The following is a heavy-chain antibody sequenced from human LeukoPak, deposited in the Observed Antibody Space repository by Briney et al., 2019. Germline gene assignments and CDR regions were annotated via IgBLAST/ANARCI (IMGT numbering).Heavy chain of an antibody. J-gene: IGHJ4*02. D-gene: IGHD3-10*01. CDR1: GYIPTELS. CDR3: ATHPRRVRGVIPHFDY. CDR2: FDPEDGET. V-gene: IGHV1-24*01. Sequence: ASVKVSCKVSGYIPTELSIHWVRQAPGKGLEWMGGFDPEDGETIYAQKFQGRVTMTEDTSTDTAYMDLSSLRSEDTAVYYCATHPRRVRGVIPHFDYWGQGTLVTVSS.